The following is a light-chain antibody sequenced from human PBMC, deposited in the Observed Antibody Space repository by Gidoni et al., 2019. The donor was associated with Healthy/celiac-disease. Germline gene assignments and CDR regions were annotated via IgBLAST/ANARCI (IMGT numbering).Light chain of an antibody. V-gene: IGKV1-33*01. CDR1: QDISNY. Sequence: DIQMTQSPSSLSASVGDRVTITCQASQDISNYLHWYQQKPGKAPKLLIYDASNLETGVPSRFSGSGSGTDFTFTISSLQPEDIATYYCQQYDNLPPFGGXTKVEIK. CDR3: QQYDNLPP. CDR2: DAS. J-gene: IGKJ4*01.